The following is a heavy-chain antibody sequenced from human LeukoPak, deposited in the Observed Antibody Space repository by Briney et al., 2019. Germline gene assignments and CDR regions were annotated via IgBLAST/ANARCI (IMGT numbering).Heavy chain of an antibody. Sequence: ASVKVSCKASGCTFSSYAISWVRQAPGQGLEWMGGIIPIFGTANYAQKFQGRVTITADESTSTAYMELSSLRSEDTAVYYCARRAEFYYYGMDVWGQGTTVTVSS. J-gene: IGHJ6*02. CDR3: ARRAEFYYYGMDV. D-gene: IGHD3-10*01. CDR1: GCTFSSYA. V-gene: IGHV1-69*13. CDR2: IIPIFGTA.